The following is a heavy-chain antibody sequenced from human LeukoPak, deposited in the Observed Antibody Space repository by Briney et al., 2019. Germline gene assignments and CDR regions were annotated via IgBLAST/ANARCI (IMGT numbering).Heavy chain of an antibody. Sequence: PGGSLRLSCAASGFTFSTYEMNWVRQAPGKGLEWVSYISGSGTSTYYADSVKGRFTISRDNAKNSLYLQMNSLRAEDTAVYYCPRLRRIISSSLWYVDLSFRCNLSIVSS. V-gene: IGHV3-48*03. CDR1: GFTFSTYE. CDR2: ISGSGTST. CDR3: PRLRRIISSSLWYVDL. J-gene: IGHJ2*01. D-gene: IGHD6-6*01.